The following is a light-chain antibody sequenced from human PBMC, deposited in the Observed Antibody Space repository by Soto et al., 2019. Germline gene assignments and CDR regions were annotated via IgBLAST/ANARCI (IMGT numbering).Light chain of an antibody. V-gene: IGLV1-47*02. J-gene: IGLJ1*01. Sequence: QSVLTQSPSPSGTPGQRVTISCSGSSSNIGNNYVYWYQQFPGAAPKLLIYNNNQRPSGVPDRFSGSKSATSASLAISGLRSEDEADYYCAAWDDSLNGFYVFGTGTRSPS. CDR2: NNN. CDR3: AAWDDSLNGFYV. CDR1: SSNIGNNY.